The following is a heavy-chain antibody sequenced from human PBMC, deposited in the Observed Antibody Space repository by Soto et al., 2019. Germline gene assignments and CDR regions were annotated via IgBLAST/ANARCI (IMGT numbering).Heavy chain of an antibody. CDR1: GFTFSTYA. CDR2: ISPNGRNT. D-gene: IGHD7-27*01. CDR3: VKGRNWASGSDY. V-gene: IGHV3-23*01. J-gene: IGHJ4*02. Sequence: GGSLRLSCAASGFTFSTYALTWVRQASGKGLEWVSAISPNGRNTYYIDSVKGRFTISRDNSKNTLYLQMSSLTVEDTAVYYCVKGRNWASGSDYRGQ.